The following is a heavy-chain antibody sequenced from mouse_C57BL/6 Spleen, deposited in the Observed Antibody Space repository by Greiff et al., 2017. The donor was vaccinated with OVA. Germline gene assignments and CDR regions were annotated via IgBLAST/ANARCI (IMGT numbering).Heavy chain of an antibody. J-gene: IGHJ2*01. CDR3: AREYYGNSLDY. V-gene: IGHV5-16*01. CDR2: INYDGSST. Sequence: EVKVVESEGGLVQPGSSMKLSCTASGFTFSDYYMAWVRQVPEKGLEWVANINYDGSSTYYLDSLKSRFIISRDNAKNILYLQMSSLKSEDTATYYCAREYYGNSLDYWGQGTTLTVSS. D-gene: IGHD2-1*01. CDR1: GFTFSDYY.